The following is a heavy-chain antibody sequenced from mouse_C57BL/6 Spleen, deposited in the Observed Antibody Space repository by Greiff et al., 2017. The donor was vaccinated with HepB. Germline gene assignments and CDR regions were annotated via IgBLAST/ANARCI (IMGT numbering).Heavy chain of an antibody. D-gene: IGHD2-2*01. V-gene: IGHV1-55*01. J-gene: IGHJ3*01. Sequence: QVQLQQSGAELVKPGASVKMSCKASSYTFTSYWITWVKQRPGQGLEWIGDIYPGSGSTNYNEKFKSKATLTVDTSSSTAYMQLSSLTSEDSAVYYCARRGYDVRVAYWGQGTLVTVSA. CDR2: IYPGSGST. CDR1: SYTFTSYW. CDR3: ARRGYDVRVAY.